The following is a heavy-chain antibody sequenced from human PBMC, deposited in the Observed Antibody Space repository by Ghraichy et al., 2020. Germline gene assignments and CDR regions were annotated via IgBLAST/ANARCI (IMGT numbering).Heavy chain of an antibody. J-gene: IGHJ4*02. CDR2: INSDDAYT. CDR3: ARDEIAAAGMRDYDF. D-gene: IGHD6-13*01. CDR1: GYTFTSFY. Sequence: ASVKVSCKASGYTFTSFYIHWVRQAPGQGLEWMGLINSDDAYTNYAQKFQGRLTMTRDTSTATVYMELSSLRSEDTAVYYCARDEIAAAGMRDYDFWGQGTLVTVSS. V-gene: IGHV1-46*01.